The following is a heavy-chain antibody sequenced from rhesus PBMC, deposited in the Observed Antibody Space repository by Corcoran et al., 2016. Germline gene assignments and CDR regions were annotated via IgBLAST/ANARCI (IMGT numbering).Heavy chain of an antibody. CDR1: GGSISSSYYH. Sequence: QVQLQESGPGLVKPSETLSLTCAVSGGSISSSYYHWSWIRQAPGKGLEWIGYISYSGNTSYNPSLKSRVTISRDTSKNQFSLKLSSVTAADTAVYYCARDYYSGSPDYWGQGVLVTVSS. V-gene: IGHV4-122*02. D-gene: IGHD3-16*01. CDR3: ARDYYSGSPDY. J-gene: IGHJ4*01. CDR2: ISYSGNT.